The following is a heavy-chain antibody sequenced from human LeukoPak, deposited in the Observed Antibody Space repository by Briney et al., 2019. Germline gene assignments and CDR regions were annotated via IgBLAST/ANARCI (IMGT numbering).Heavy chain of an antibody. CDR3: ARESGYYDTSGYYYWFDP. CDR1: GGTFSSYA. V-gene: IGHV1-18*01. CDR2: ISAYNGNT. D-gene: IGHD3-22*01. J-gene: IGHJ5*02. Sequence: ASVKVSCKASGGTFSSYAISWVRQAPGQGFEWMGWISAYNGNTNYAQNLQGRVTMTTDTSTSTVYMELRSLRSDDTAVYFCARESGYYDTSGYYYWFDPWGQGTLVTVSS.